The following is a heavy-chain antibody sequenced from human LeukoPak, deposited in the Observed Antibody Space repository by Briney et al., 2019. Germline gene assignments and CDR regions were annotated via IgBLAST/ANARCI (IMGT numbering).Heavy chain of an antibody. CDR1: GFTFSSYA. J-gene: IGHJ5*02. D-gene: IGHD6-19*01. CDR3: AKDIAVAGYNWFDP. Sequence: GGSLRLSRAASGFTFSSYAMSWVRQAPGKGLEWVSAISGSGGSTYYADSVKGRFTISRDNSKNTLYLQMNSLRAEDTAVYYCAKDIAVAGYNWFDPWGQGTLVTVSS. V-gene: IGHV3-23*01. CDR2: ISGSGGST.